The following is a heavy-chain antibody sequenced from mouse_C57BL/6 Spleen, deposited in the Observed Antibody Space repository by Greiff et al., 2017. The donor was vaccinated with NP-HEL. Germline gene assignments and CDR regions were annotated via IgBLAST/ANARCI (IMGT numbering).Heavy chain of an antibody. D-gene: IGHD2-5*01. Sequence: EVKLMESGGGLVKPGGSLKLSCAASGFTFSSYAMSWVRQTPEKRLEWVATISDGGSYTYYPDNVKGRFTISRDNAKNNLYLQMSHLKSEDTAMYYCAREAYYSNYVVDYWGQGTTLTVSS. V-gene: IGHV5-4*01. CDR2: ISDGGSYT. CDR3: AREAYYSNYVVDY. CDR1: GFTFSSYA. J-gene: IGHJ2*01.